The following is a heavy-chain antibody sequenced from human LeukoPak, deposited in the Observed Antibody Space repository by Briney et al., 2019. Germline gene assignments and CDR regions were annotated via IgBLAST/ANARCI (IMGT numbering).Heavy chain of an antibody. J-gene: IGHJ4*02. CDR2: IYYSGST. CDR1: GGSISSNDYY. D-gene: IGHD3-10*01. CDR3: AKLSHASGSQCFDY. Sequence: PSETLSLTCAVSGGSISSNDYYWGWIRQPPGKGLEWIGSIYYSGSTYYNPSLKSRVTISVDTSKNQFSLKLSSVTAADTAVYYCAKLSHASGSQCFDYWGQGALVTVSS. V-gene: IGHV4-39*01.